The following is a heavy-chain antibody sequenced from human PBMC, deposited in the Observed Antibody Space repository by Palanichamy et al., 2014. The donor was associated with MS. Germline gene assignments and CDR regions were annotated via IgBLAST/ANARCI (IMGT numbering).Heavy chain of an antibody. CDR3: ARDRRGGGSSGWYNT. CDR1: GISFKSYA. J-gene: IGHJ5*02. Sequence: QAQLVESGGGVVQPGRSLRLSCAASGISFKSYAMHWVRQAPGKGLEWVAAISYDGSSSYYADSVKGRFTVSRDDSKDTLYLQMDSLGSEDTAMYYCARDRRGGGSSGWYNTWGPGTLVAVSS. CDR2: ISYDGSSS. V-gene: IGHV3-30-3*01. D-gene: IGHD6-19*01.